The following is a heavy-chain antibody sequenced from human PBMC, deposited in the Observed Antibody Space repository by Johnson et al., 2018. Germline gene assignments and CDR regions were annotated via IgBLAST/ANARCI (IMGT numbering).Heavy chain of an antibody. J-gene: IGHJ6*03. CDR3: ATSGVVEPNYYYMGV. D-gene: IGHD2-15*01. CDR1: GFTFSSYG. Sequence: QVQLVQSGGGVVQPGRSXRLSCAASGFTFSSYGMHWVRQAPGKGLEWVAVISYDGSNKYYADSVKGRFTISRDNSKNTLYLQMNILRAEDTAVYYCATSGVVEPNYYYMGVWGKGTTVTVSS. CDR2: ISYDGSNK. V-gene: IGHV3-30*03.